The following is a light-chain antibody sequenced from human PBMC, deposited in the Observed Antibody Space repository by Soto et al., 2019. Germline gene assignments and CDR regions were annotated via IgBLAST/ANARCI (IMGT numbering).Light chain of an antibody. J-gene: IGKJ1*01. CDR3: QQYNFYST. Sequence: GDRVTITCRASQSISSWLAWYQQKPGKAPKILIYKASTLQSGVPSRVSGSGSGTEFTLTISSLQPDDFATYYCQQYNFYSTFGQGTRVEV. CDR1: QSISSW. V-gene: IGKV1-5*03. CDR2: KAS.